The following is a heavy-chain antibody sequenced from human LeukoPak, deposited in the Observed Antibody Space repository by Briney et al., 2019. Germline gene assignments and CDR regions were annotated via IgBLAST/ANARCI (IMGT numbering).Heavy chain of an antibody. CDR3: AKRAAVSGVVGPFDY. CDR1: GYPFSSFA. V-gene: IGHV3-23*01. Sequence: GGSLRLSCAVSGYPFSSFALGWVRQAPGKGLEWVSSISRSTETTLYADSVKGRFTTSRDNSKNTGFLQMNNLRAEDTAIYYCAKRAAVSGVVGPFDYWGQGTLVTVSS. J-gene: IGHJ4*02. CDR2: ISRSTETT. D-gene: IGHD6-19*01.